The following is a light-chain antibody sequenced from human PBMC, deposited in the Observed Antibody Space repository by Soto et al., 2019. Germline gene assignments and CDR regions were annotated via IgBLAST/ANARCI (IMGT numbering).Light chain of an antibody. V-gene: IGKV1-5*03. CDR1: QTIKNY. CDR3: QQYNTFSS. CDR2: TAS. Sequence: IRMTHSPATLSASVGDRVTITCRASQTIKNYLAWYQQKPGKAPNLLIYTASTLKSGVPSRFSGSGSGTEFTLTISSLQPDDFATYYCQQYNTFSSFGQGTKVDIK. J-gene: IGKJ1*01.